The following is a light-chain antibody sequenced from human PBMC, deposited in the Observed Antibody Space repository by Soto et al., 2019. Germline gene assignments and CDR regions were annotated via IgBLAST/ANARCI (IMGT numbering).Light chain of an antibody. CDR2: ATS. CDR3: QQSFKTPLT. J-gene: IGKJ4*01. CDR1: QSTNNY. Sequence: DIQMTQSPPSLSASVGDRVIITCRASQSTNNYLNWYQQKPGKAPSLLIYATSILQSGVPLRFSGSGSETDYTLTITSLQPEDFATYYCQQSFKTPLTFGGGTNVEIK. V-gene: IGKV1-39*01.